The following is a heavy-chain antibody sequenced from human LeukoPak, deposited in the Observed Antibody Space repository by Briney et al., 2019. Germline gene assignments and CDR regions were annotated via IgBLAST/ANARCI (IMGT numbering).Heavy chain of an antibody. CDR3: AKESTR. J-gene: IGHJ4*02. D-gene: IGHD2-2*01. Sequence: GGSLRLSCAASGFTFSSYGMHWVRQAPGKGLEWVAVISYDGSNKYYADSVKGRFTISRDNSKNTLYLQMNSLRAGDTAVYYCAKESTRWGQGTLVTVSS. V-gene: IGHV3-30*18. CDR1: GFTFSSYG. CDR2: ISYDGSNK.